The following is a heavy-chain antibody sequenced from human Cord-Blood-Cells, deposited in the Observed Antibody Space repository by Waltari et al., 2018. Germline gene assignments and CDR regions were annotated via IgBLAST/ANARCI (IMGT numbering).Heavy chain of an antibody. Sequence: QVQLVESGGGVVQPGRSLRLSCAASGFTFSSYAMHWVRQAPGKGLEWVAVISYDGINKYYADSVKGRFTISRDNSKNTLYLQMNSLRAEDTAVYYCARDSSNYFDYWGQGTLVTVSS. CDR1: GFTFSSYA. CDR3: ARDSSNYFDY. V-gene: IGHV3-30-3*01. J-gene: IGHJ4*02. D-gene: IGHD4-4*01. CDR2: ISYDGINK.